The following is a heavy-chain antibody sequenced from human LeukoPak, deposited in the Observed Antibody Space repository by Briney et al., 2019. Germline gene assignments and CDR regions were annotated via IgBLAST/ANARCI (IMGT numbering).Heavy chain of an antibody. Sequence: PGGSLRLSCAASGFTFSSYSMNWVRQAPGKGLEWVSYISSSSSTIYYADSVKGRFTISRDNAKNSLYLQVNSLRAEDTAVYYCAPEYSSSSRNYYMDVWGKGATVTVSS. J-gene: IGHJ6*03. CDR3: APEYSSSSRNYYMDV. D-gene: IGHD6-6*01. CDR2: ISSSSSTI. CDR1: GFTFSSYS. V-gene: IGHV3-48*04.